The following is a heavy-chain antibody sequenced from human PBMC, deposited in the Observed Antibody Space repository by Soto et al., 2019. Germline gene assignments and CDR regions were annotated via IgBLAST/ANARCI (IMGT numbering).Heavy chain of an antibody. CDR1: GFTLSNFA. D-gene: IGHD5-18*01. CDR2: MSGSGGST. CDR3: AIPVEYSYFDY. V-gene: IGHV3-23*01. Sequence: GGSLRLSCAASGFTLSNFAMSWVRQAPGKGLEWVSGMSGSGGSTYYADSMKGRFIISRDVSKNTLYLQMNTLRVEDTAVYYCAIPVEYSYFDYWGQGTQVTVSS. J-gene: IGHJ4*02.